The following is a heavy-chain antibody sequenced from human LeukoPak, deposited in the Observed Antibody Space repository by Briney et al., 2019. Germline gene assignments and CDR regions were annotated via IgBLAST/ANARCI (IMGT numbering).Heavy chain of an antibody. Sequence: GGSLRLSCAASGFTFSNYAMNWVRQAPGKGLEWVSVISGSGGSTYYADSVKGRFTISRDNSKNTLYLQMNSLRAEDTAVYYCSLSGDNDAFDIWGQGTKVTVSS. CDR1: GFTFSNYA. CDR2: ISGSGGST. D-gene: IGHD3-10*01. V-gene: IGHV3-23*01. CDR3: SLSGDNDAFDI. J-gene: IGHJ3*02.